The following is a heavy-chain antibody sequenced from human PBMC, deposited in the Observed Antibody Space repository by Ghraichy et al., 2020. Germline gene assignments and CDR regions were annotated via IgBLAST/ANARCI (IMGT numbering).Heavy chain of an antibody. CDR3: ARGEDQLLSYYYYGMDV. Sequence: GGSPRLSCAASGFTFSSYSMNWVRQAPGKGLEWVSYISSSSSTIYYADSVKGRFTISRDNAKNSLYLQMNSLRDEDTAVYYCARGEDQLLSYYYYGMDVWGQGTTVTVSS. CDR1: GFTFSSYS. J-gene: IGHJ6*02. CDR2: ISSSSSTI. D-gene: IGHD2-2*01. V-gene: IGHV3-48*02.